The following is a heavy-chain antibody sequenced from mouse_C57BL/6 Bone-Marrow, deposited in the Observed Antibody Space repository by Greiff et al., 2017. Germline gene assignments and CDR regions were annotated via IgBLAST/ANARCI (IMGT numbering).Heavy chain of an antibody. CDR3: ARRTMNYAMYY. Sequence: EVQLQQSGPVLVKPGASVKMSCEASGYTFTDYYMNWVKQSHGKSLEWIGDINPNNGGTSYNQKFKGKATLTVDKSSSTAYMELNRLTSEDSAVYFCARRTMNYAMYYWGQGTSVTVSS. J-gene: IGHJ4*01. CDR2: INPNNGGT. D-gene: IGHD2-4*01. V-gene: IGHV1-19*01. CDR1: GYTFTDYY.